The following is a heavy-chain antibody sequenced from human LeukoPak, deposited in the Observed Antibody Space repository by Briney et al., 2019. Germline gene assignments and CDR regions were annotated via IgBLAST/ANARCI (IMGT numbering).Heavy chain of an antibody. V-gene: IGHV3-30*02. J-gene: IGHJ5*02. CDR1: GFTFSSYG. Sequence: GGSLRLSCAASGFTFSSYGMHWVRQAPGKGLEWVAFIRYDGSNKYYADSVKGRFTIYRDNSKNTLYLQMNSLRAEDTAVYYCASIGYCSSTSCDNWFDAWGQGTLVTVSS. CDR3: ASIGYCSSTSCDNWFDA. CDR2: IRYDGSNK. D-gene: IGHD2-2*01.